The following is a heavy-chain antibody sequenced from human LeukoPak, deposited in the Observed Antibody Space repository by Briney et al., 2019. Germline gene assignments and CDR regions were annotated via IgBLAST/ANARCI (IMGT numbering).Heavy chain of an antibody. CDR3: ASITMIPRDFDY. V-gene: IGHV3-11*04. CDR2: ISSSGSTI. CDR1: GFTFSDYY. Sequence: GGSLRLSCAASGFTFSDYYMSWIRQAPGKGLEWVSYISSSGSTIYYADSVKGRFTISRDNAKNSLYLQMNSLRAEDTAVYYCASITMIPRDFDYWGQGTLVTVSS. D-gene: IGHD3-22*01. J-gene: IGHJ4*02.